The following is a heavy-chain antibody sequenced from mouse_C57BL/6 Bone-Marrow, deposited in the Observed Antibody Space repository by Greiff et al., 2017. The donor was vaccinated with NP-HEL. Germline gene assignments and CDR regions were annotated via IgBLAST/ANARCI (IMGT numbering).Heavy chain of an antibody. CDR3: ARDETTVVATDWYFDV. CDR1: GYTFTGYW. CDR2: ILPGSGST. J-gene: IGHJ1*03. V-gene: IGHV1-9*01. D-gene: IGHD1-1*01. Sequence: QVQLKESGAELMKPGASVKLSCKATGYTFTGYWIEWVKQRPGHGLEWIGEILPGSGSTNYNEKFKGKATFTADTSSNTAYMQLSSLTTEDSAIYYCARDETTVVATDWYFDVWGTGTTVTVSS.